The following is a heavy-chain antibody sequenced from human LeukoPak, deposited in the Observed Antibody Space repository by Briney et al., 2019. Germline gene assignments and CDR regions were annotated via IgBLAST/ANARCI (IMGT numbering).Heavy chain of an antibody. CDR2: ISYDGSNK. V-gene: IGHV3-30*18. D-gene: IGHD5-12*01. Sequence: GGSLRLSCAASGFTFSSYGMHWVRQAPGKGLEWVAVISYDGSNKYYADSVKGRFTISRDNAKNSLYLQMNSLRAEDTALYYCAKDIHRGGYAGEYYFDYWGQGTLVTVSS. CDR3: AKDIHRGGYAGEYYFDY. J-gene: IGHJ4*02. CDR1: GFTFSSYG.